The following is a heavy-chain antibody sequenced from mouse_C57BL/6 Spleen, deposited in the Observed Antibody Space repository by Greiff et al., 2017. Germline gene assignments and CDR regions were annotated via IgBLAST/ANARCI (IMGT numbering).Heavy chain of an antibody. Sequence: VQLQQPGAELVKPGASVKMSCKASGYTFTSYWITWVKQRPGQGLEWIGDIYPGSGSTNYNEKFKSKATLTVDTSSSTAYMQLSSLTSEDSAVYYCARSGNSNPYYFDYWGQGTTLTVSS. CDR2: IYPGSGST. D-gene: IGHD2-5*01. CDR1: GYTFTSYW. J-gene: IGHJ2*01. V-gene: IGHV1-55*01. CDR3: ARSGNSNPYYFDY.